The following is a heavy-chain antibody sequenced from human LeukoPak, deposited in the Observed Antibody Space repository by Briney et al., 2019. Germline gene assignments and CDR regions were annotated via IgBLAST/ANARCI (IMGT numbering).Heavy chain of an antibody. D-gene: IGHD6-13*01. CDR1: GGSFSGDY. Sequence: SETLSLTCAVYGGSFSGDYWSWIRQPPGKGLEWIGEINHSGSTNYNPSLKSRVTISVDTSKNQFSLKLSSVTAADTAVYYCARGGVSSWYRDAFDIWGQGTMVTVSS. J-gene: IGHJ3*02. CDR2: INHSGST. CDR3: ARGGVSSWYRDAFDI. V-gene: IGHV4-34*01.